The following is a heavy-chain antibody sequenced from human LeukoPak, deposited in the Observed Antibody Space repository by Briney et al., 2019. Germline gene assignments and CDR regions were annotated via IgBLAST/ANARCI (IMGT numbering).Heavy chain of an antibody. J-gene: IGHJ5*02. CDR1: GYTFTSYG. Sequence: ASMKVSCKASGYTFTSYGISWVRQAPGQGLEWMGWISAYNGNTNYAQKLQGRVTMTTDTSTSTAYMELRSLRSDDTAVYYCAREGFYYDSSGYFNWFDPWGQGTLVTVSS. CDR2: ISAYNGNT. V-gene: IGHV1-18*01. CDR3: AREGFYYDSSGYFNWFDP. D-gene: IGHD3-22*01.